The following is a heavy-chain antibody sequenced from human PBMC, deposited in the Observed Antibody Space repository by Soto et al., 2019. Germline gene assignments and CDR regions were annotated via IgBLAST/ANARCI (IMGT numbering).Heavy chain of an antibody. CDR3: ARGGPFGVAAPYYYYMDV. CDR2: IYHSGST. D-gene: IGHD3-3*01. Sequence: SSETLSLTCTVSGGSISSYYWSWIRQPPGKGLEWIGEIYHSGSTNYNPSLKSRVTISVDTSKNQFSLKLSSVTAADTAVYYCARGGPFGVAAPYYYYMDVWGKGTTVTVSS. CDR1: GGSISSYY. V-gene: IGHV4-59*12. J-gene: IGHJ6*03.